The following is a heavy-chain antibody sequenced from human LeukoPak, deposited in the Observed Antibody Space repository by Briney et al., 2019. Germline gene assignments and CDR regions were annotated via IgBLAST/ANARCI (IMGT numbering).Heavy chain of an antibody. V-gene: IGHV3-64*01. Sequence: GGSLRLSCAASGFTFSSYAMHWVRQAPGKGLEYVSAISSNGGSTYYANSVKGRFTISRDNSKNTLYLQMGSLRAEDMAVYYCARSIDWSYGPFDYWGQGTLVTVSS. CDR1: GFTFSSYA. CDR3: ARSIDWSYGPFDY. D-gene: IGHD1-26*01. CDR2: ISSNGGST. J-gene: IGHJ4*02.